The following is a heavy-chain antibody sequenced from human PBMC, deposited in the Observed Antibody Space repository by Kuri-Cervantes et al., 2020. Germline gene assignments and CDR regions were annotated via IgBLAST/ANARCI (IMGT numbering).Heavy chain of an antibody. V-gene: IGHV1-69*05. CDR1: GGTFSSYA. Sequence: SVKVSCKASGGTFSSYAISWVRQAPGQGLEWMGGIIPIFGTANYAQEFRGRVTITRDTSASTAYMDLSSLRSEDTAVYYCARGPYCSGTSCHFMDWFDPWGQGTLVTVSS. CDR3: ARGPYCSGTSCHFMDWFDP. D-gene: IGHD2-2*01. J-gene: IGHJ5*02. CDR2: IIPIFGTA.